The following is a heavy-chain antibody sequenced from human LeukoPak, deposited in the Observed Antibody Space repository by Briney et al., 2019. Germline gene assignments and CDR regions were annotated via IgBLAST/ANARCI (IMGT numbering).Heavy chain of an antibody. CDR1: GFTFSGSA. V-gene: IGHV3-73*01. Sequence: SGGSLRLSCAASGFTFSGSAMHWVRQASGKGLEWVGRIRSKANSYATAYAASVKGRFTISRDDSKNTAYLQMNSLRAEDTAVYYCAKDLFPKLTGNFDYWGQGTLVTVSS. J-gene: IGHJ4*02. CDR2: IRSKANSYAT. D-gene: IGHD7-27*01. CDR3: AKDLFPKLTGNFDY.